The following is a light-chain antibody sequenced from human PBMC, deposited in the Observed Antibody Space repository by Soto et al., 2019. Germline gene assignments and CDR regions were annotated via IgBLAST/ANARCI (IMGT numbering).Light chain of an antibody. CDR3: AAGNDSLSGVV. V-gene: IGLV1-47*01. J-gene: IGLJ2*01. CDR2: RNN. Sequence: QSVLTQPPSASGTPGQRVTISCSGSSSNIGSNYVYWYQQLPGTAPKLLIYRNNQRPSGVPDRFSGSKSGTSASLAISGLRYEDEADYYCAAGNDSLSGVVFGGGTKLTVL. CDR1: SSNIGSNY.